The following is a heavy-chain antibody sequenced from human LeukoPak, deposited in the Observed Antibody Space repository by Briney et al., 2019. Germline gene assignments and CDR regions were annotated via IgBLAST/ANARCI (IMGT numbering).Heavy chain of an antibody. CDR2: IYYSGST. V-gene: IGHV4-30-4*08. CDR1: GGSISSGDYY. Sequence: SETLSLTCTVSGGSISSGDYYWSWIRQPPGKGLEWIGYIYYSGSTYYNPSLKSRVTISVDTSKNQFSLKLSSVTAADTAVYYCARVYYDILTGYYRNYYCYYMDVWGKGTTVTVSS. D-gene: IGHD3-9*01. J-gene: IGHJ6*03. CDR3: ARVYYDILTGYYRNYYCYYMDV.